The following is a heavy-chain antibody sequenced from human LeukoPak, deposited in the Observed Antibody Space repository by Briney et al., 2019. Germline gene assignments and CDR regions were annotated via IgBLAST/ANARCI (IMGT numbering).Heavy chain of an antibody. J-gene: IGHJ4*02. V-gene: IGHV4-39*01. Sequence: PSETLSLTCTVSGGSISIDNYYWGWIRQPPGNGLEWIATIYYSGTTYYNPSLESRVTISVDTSKNQFSLNLNSVTAADTAVYYCVRLHDADVMLDYWGPGTLVTVSS. CDR2: IYYSGTT. D-gene: IGHD3-16*01. CDR1: GGSISIDNYY. CDR3: VRLHDADVMLDY.